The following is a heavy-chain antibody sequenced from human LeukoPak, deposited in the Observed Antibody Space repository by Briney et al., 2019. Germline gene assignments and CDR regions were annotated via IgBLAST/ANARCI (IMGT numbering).Heavy chain of an antibody. CDR2: INHSGST. CDR1: GGSISSYY. V-gene: IGHV4-34*01. CDR3: ARERGRKRVGATREIDY. Sequence: PSETLSLTCTVSGGSISSYYWSWIRQPPGKGLEWIGEINHSGSTNYNPSLKSRVTISVDTSKNQFSLKLSSVTAADTAVYYCARERGRKRVGATREIDYWGQGTLVTASS. J-gene: IGHJ4*02. D-gene: IGHD1-26*01.